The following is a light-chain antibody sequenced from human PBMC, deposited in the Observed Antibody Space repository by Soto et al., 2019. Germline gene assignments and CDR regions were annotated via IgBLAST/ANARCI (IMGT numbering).Light chain of an antibody. Sequence: EIVLTQSPGTLSLSPGERATLFCRASQSVGESLVWYQQKPGQAPRLLIYRVFNRATGIPDRFSGSGSGTDFTLTISRLEPEDFAVYYCQQFGGSPRTFGRGTKVERK. CDR1: QSVGES. CDR2: RVF. J-gene: IGKJ1*01. V-gene: IGKV3-20*01. CDR3: QQFGGSPRT.